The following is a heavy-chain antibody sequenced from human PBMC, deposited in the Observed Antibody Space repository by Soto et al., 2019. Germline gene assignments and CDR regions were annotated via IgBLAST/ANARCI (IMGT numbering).Heavy chain of an antibody. V-gene: IGHV1-18*01. CDR1: GYTFTSYG. CDR2: ISAYNGNT. Sequence: ASVKVSCKASGYTFTSYGISWVRQAPGQGLEWMGWISAYNGNTNYAQKLQGRVTMTTDTSTSTAYMELRSLRSDDTAVYYWARDVGSGQHDAFDTWGQGTMVTVSS. CDR3: ARDVGSGQHDAFDT. J-gene: IGHJ3*02. D-gene: IGHD2-15*01.